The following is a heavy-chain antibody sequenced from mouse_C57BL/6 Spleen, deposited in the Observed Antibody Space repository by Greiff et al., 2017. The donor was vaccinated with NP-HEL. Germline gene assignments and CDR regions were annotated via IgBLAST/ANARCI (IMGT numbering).Heavy chain of an antibody. CDR1: GFTFSSYA. CDR3: TRNYGSSYEYYFDY. D-gene: IGHD1-1*01. J-gene: IGHJ2*01. Sequence: EVMLVESGEGLVKPGGSLKLSCAASGFTFSSYAMSWVRQTPEKRLEWVAYISSGGDYIYYADTVKGRFTISRDNARNTLYLQMSSLKSEDTAMYYCTRNYGSSYEYYFDYWGQGTTLTVSS. CDR2: ISSGGDYI. V-gene: IGHV5-9-1*02.